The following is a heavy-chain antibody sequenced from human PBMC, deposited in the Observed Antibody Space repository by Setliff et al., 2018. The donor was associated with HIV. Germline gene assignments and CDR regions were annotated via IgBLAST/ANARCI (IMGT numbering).Heavy chain of an antibody. CDR2: IYYRGST. CDR3: ARGRYRSRWYASDHYYIDV. Sequence: SETLSLTCTVSGCSISSSSYYWGWIRQPPGKGLQWIGSIYYRGSTYYNPSLKSRVTISVDTSKNQFSLQLRSVTAADTALYYCARGRYRSRWYASDHYYIDVWGKGTTVTVSS. D-gene: IGHD6-13*01. V-gene: IGHV4-39*01. CDR1: GCSISSSSYY. J-gene: IGHJ6*03.